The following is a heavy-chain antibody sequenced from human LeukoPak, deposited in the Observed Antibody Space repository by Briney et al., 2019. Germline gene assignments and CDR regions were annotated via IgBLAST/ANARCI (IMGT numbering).Heavy chain of an antibody. CDR2: IKEDGGER. J-gene: IGHJ4*02. CDR3: AREYWGVDY. V-gene: IGHV3-7*01. CDR1: GFTFTTYT. Sequence: PGGSLRLSCAASGFTFTTYTMTWVRQAPGKGLEWVANIKEDGGERNYVDSVEGRFAISRDNAKNSVYLQMNSLRVEDTAVYYCAREYWGVDYWGQGTLFTVSS. D-gene: IGHD2-8*02.